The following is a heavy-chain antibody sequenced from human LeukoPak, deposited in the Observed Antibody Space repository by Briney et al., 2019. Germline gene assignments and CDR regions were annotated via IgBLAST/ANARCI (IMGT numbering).Heavy chain of an antibody. CDR3: ARYSIDTAMVTHDAFDI. Sequence: SQTLSLTCTVSGGSISSGGYYWSWIRQHPGKGLEWIGYIYYSGSTYYNPSLKSRVTISVDTSKNQFSLKLSSVTAADTAVYYCARYSIDTAMVTHDAFDIWGQGTMVTVSS. D-gene: IGHD5-18*01. V-gene: IGHV4-31*03. CDR2: IYYSGST. CDR1: GGSISSGGYY. J-gene: IGHJ3*02.